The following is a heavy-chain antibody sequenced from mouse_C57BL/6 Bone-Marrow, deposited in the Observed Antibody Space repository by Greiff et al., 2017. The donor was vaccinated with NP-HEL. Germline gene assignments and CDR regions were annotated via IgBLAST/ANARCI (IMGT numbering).Heavy chain of an antibody. J-gene: IGHJ4*01. CDR2: IWTGGGT. CDR3: ARNRGPIYYSNHEGFLGMDY. CDR1: GFSLTSYA. Sequence: VKLMESGPGLVAPSQSLSITCTVSGFSLTSYAISWVRQPPGKGLEWLGVIWTGGGTNYNSALKSRLSISKDNSKSQVFLKMNSLQTDDTARYYCARNRGPIYYSNHEGFLGMDYWGQGTSVTVSS. V-gene: IGHV2-9-1*01. D-gene: IGHD2-5*01.